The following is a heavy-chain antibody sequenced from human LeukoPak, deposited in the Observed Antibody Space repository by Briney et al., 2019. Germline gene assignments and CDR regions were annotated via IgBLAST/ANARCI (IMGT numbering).Heavy chain of an antibody. CDR3: AISLHYYDSSGPLHY. D-gene: IGHD3-22*01. J-gene: IGHJ4*02. CDR1: GGTFSSYA. CDR2: IIPIFGTA. Sequence: SVKVSCKXSGGTFSSYAISWVLQAPGQGLEWMGGIIPIFGTANYAQKFQGRVTITADESTSTAYMELSSLRSEDTAVYYCAISLHYYDSSGPLHYWGQGTLVTVSS. V-gene: IGHV1-69*01.